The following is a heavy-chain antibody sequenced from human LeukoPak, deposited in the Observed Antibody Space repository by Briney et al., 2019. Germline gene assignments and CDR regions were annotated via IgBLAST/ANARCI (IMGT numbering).Heavy chain of an antibody. J-gene: IGHJ3*02. D-gene: IGHD6-19*01. CDR1: GYAFTGYY. CDR2: INPNSGGT. CDR3: ARELGRYSSGRDAFDI. V-gene: IGHV1-2*02. Sequence: ASVKVSCKASGYAFTGYYMHWVRQAPGQELKWMGWINPNSGGTNYAQKFQGRVTMTRDTPISTAYMELSRLRSDDTAVYYCARELGRYSSGRDAFDIWGQGTMVTVSS.